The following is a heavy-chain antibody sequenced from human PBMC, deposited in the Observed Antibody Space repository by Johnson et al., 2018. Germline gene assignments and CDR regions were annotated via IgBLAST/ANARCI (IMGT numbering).Heavy chain of an antibody. Sequence: VQLVESGGGLVQPGGSLRLSCAASGFTFSSYDMHWVRQATGKGLEWVSAIGTAGDTYYPGSVKGRFTISRENAKNSLYLQMNSLRAGDAAVYYCASDGGVVISMVRGVSSHYYYGMDVWGQGTTVTGSS. CDR1: GFTFSSYD. CDR3: ASDGGVVISMVRGVSSHYYYGMDV. CDR2: IGTAGDT. V-gene: IGHV3-13*01. D-gene: IGHD3-10*01. J-gene: IGHJ6*02.